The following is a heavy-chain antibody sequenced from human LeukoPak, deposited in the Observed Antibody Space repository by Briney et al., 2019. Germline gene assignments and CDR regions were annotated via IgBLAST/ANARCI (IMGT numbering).Heavy chain of an antibody. Sequence: RASVKVSCKASGYTFTSYGISWVRQAPGQGLEWMGWISAYNGNTNYAQKLQGRVTMTTDTSTSTAYMELRSLRSDDTAVYYCARAGRGSGRGRDAFDIWGQGTMVTVSS. D-gene: IGHD3-10*01. CDR2: ISAYNGNT. CDR3: ARAGRGSGRGRDAFDI. V-gene: IGHV1-18*01. J-gene: IGHJ3*02. CDR1: GYTFTSYG.